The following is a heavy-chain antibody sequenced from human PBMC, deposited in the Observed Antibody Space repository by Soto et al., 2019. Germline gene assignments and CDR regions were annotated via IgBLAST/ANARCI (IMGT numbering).Heavy chain of an antibody. D-gene: IGHD5-18*01. J-gene: IGHJ6*02. Sequence: QTLSLTCAISGDSVSSNSAAWNWIRQSPSRGLEGLGKTYYRSKWYNEYAESVKSRITINPDTSKNQFSLQLNSVTPADTAVYYCAREGRWRVSYGYYHSYGMVGWGQGTTVTVAS. CDR2: TYYRSKWYN. CDR1: GDSVSSNSAA. CDR3: AREGRWRVSYGYYHSYGMVG. V-gene: IGHV6-1*01.